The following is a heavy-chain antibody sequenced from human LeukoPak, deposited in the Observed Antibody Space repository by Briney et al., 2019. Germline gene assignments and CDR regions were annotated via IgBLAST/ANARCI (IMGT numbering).Heavy chain of an antibody. CDR1: GLTLSTYA. D-gene: IGHD3-10*01. CDR3: MTRDTSGY. J-gene: IGHJ4*02. Sequence: GGSLPLSCSGSGLTLSTYAMHWVRQAPGKGLEYVSAIATDGGGTYYADSVKGRFTISRDKSKNTLYLQMRSLRAEDTAVYYCMTRDTSGYWGPGTLGTVSS. V-gene: IGHV3-64D*09. CDR2: IATDGGGT.